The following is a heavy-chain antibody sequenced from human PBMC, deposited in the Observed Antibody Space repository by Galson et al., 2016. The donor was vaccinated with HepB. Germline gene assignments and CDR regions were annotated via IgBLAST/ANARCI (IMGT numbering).Heavy chain of an antibody. CDR2: ISYDGSNK. V-gene: IGHV3-30*18. J-gene: IGHJ4*02. D-gene: IGHD5-12*01. Sequence: SLRLSCAASGFTFSSYGMHWVRQAPGKGLEWVAVISYDGSNKYYADSVKGRFTISRDNSKNTLYLQMNSLRAEDTAVYYCAKDPKGYSGYGLVDYWGQGTLVTVSS. CDR1: GFTFSSYG. CDR3: AKDPKGYSGYGLVDY.